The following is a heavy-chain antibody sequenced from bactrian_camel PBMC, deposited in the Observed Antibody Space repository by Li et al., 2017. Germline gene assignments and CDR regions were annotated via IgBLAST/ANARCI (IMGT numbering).Heavy chain of an antibody. CDR1: GFTVDDAD. CDR3: AKGRPRLGLVAADLD. Sequence: VQLGESGGGSVQAGGSLRLSCAASGFTVDDADMAWYRQVPGRECELVSDIYRDGSTEYADSVKGRFTISRDNAKNTLYLQLDSLRTEDTATYYCAKGRPRLGLVAADLDRGQGTQVTVS. V-gene: IGHV3S66*01. D-gene: IGHD7*01. J-gene: IGHJ4*01. CDR2: IYRDGST.